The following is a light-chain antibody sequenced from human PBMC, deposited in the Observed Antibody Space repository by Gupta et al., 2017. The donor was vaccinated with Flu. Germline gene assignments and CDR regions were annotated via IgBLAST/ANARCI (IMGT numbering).Light chain of an antibody. Sequence: VGDRFTITCRASQSISACLAWYQQTPGKAPKLLIYKASSLESGVSSSFSGSCSGTELPLTSSSLHPDDSATYYCQQYNSYSGYSFGQGTKLEIK. V-gene: IGKV1-5*03. CDR1: QSISAC. CDR3: QQYNSYSGYS. CDR2: KAS. J-gene: IGKJ2*03.